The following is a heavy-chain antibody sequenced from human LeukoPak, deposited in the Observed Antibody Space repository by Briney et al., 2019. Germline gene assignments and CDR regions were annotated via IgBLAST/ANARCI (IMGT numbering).Heavy chain of an antibody. CDR2: IYYSGST. CDR3: ARLTPYSSSSAYYYYYMDV. CDR1: GGSISSSSYY. Sequence: DPSETLSLTCTVSGGSISSSSYYWGWIRQPPGKGLEWIGSIYYSGSTYYNPSLKSRVTISVDTSKNQFSLKLSSVTAADTAVYYCARLTPYSSSSAYYYYYMDVWGKGTTVTVSS. V-gene: IGHV4-39*01. J-gene: IGHJ6*03. D-gene: IGHD6-6*01.